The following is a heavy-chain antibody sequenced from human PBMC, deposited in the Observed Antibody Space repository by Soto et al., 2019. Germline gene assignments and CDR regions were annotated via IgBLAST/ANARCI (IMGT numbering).Heavy chain of an antibody. Sequence: EVQLVESGGGLVKPGGSLRLSCAASGFTFSNAWMSWVRQAPGKGLEWVGRIKSKTDGGTTDYAAPVKGRFTISRDDSKNTLYLQMNSLKTEDTAVYYCTTDSLVLRFLEWAVAPWGQGTLVTVSS. CDR2: IKSKTDGGTT. CDR1: GFTFSNAW. V-gene: IGHV3-15*01. CDR3: TTDSLVLRFLEWAVAP. J-gene: IGHJ5*02. D-gene: IGHD3-3*01.